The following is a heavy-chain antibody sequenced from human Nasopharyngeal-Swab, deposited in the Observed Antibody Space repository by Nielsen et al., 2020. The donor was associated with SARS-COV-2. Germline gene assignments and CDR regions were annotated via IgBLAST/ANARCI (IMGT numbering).Heavy chain of an antibody. Sequence: SETLSLTCTVSGGSVSSGSYYWSWIRQPPGKGLEWIGYIYYSGSTNYNPSLKSRVTISVDTSKNQFSLKLSSVTAADTAVYYCTGKGIADENMDVWGRGTTVTVSS. CDR2: IYYSGST. CDR3: TGKGIADENMDV. CDR1: GGSVSSGSYY. V-gene: IGHV4-61*01. D-gene: IGHD6-13*01. J-gene: IGHJ6*02.